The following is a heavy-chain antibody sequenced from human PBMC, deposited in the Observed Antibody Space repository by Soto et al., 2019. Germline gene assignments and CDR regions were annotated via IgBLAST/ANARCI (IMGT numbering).Heavy chain of an antibody. Sequence: QLVESGGGMVPPGKSLRLSCTGSGFNFGNFAVHWVRQTPVKGLEWVAVISSHGRHQYYSDSVKGRFTISRDNSNNTVHLQLSSLRLRATAVYYCAKDLGSSCWEYFDHWGQGTLVTVSS. CDR1: GFNFGNFA. J-gene: IGHJ4*02. D-gene: IGHD6-19*01. V-gene: IGHV3-30*18. CDR2: ISSHGRHQ. CDR3: AKDLGSSCWEYFDH.